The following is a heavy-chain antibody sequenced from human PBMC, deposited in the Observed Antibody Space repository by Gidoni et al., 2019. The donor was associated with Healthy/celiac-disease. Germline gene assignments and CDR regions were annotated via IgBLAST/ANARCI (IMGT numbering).Heavy chain of an antibody. V-gene: IGHV3-9*01. J-gene: IGHJ4*02. CDR1: GFTFDDYA. D-gene: IGHD6-19*01. CDR2: ISWNSGSI. CDR3: AKDMGGAVAGTAAFDY. Sequence: EVQLVESGGGLVQPGRSLRLSCAAAGFTFDDYAMHWVRQAPGKGLAWVSGISWNSGSIGYADSVKGRFTISRDNAKNSLYLQMNSLRAEDTALYYCAKDMGGAVAGTAAFDYWGQGTLVTVSS.